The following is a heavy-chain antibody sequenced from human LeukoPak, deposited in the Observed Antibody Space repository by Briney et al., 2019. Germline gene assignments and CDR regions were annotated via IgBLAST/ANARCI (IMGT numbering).Heavy chain of an antibody. CDR3: AKGTSLSRFDP. J-gene: IGHJ5*02. CDR1: GFSVSSYA. D-gene: IGHD3/OR15-3a*01. V-gene: IGHV3-23*01. Sequence: GGPLRLSCAASGFSVSSYAMSSVRQAPGKGLEWVSAISGSGGSTYSADSVKGRFTISRDNSKNTLYLQMNSLRAEDTAVYYCAKGTSLSRFDPWGQGTLVTVSS. CDR2: ISGSGGST.